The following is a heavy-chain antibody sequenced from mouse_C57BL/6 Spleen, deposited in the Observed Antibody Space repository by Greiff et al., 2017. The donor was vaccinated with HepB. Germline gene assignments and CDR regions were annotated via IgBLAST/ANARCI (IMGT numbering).Heavy chain of an antibody. CDR3: ARNLYFDY. CDR2: IYPGDGDT. Sequence: QVQLQQSGPELVKPGASVKISCKASGYAFSSSWMNWVKQRPGKGLEWIGRIYPGDGDTNYNGKFKGKATLTADKSSSTAYMQLSSLTSEDSAVYFCARNLYFDYWGQGTTLTVSS. J-gene: IGHJ2*01. V-gene: IGHV1-82*01. CDR1: GYAFSSSW.